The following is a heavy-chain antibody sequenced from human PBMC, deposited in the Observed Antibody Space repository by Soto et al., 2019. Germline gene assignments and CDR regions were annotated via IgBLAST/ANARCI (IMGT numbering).Heavy chain of an antibody. D-gene: IGHD5-12*01. CDR1: GGSISSGGYY. CDR2: IYYSGST. V-gene: IGHV4-31*03. J-gene: IGHJ3*02. Sequence: QVQLQESGPGLVKPSQTLSLTCTVSGGSISSGGYYWSWIRQHPGKGLEWIVYIYYSGSTYYNPSLKSRVTISVDTYKNQFSLKLSSVTAAATAVYYCARYNNSGSHAFDIWGQGTMVTVSS. CDR3: ARYNNSGSHAFDI.